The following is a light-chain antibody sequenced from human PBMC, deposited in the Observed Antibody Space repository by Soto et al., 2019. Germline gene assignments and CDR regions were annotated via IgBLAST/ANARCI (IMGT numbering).Light chain of an antibody. V-gene: IGKV3-15*01. Sequence: EIVMTQSPATLSVSPGERATLSCRASQSVSNNLAWYQQKVGQAPRILINGASTRATGIPVRFSGSGFGTEFTLTISSLESEDFAVYYCQQYSNWPLTFGQGTRLEIK. CDR2: GAS. CDR3: QQYSNWPLT. CDR1: QSVSNN. J-gene: IGKJ5*01.